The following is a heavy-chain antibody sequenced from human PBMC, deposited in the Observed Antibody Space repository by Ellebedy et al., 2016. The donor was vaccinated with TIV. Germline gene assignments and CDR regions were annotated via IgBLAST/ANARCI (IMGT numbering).Heavy chain of an antibody. Sequence: GESLKISCAASGFTFSSYSMNWVRQAPGKGLEWVSYISSSSSTIYYADSVKGRFTISRDNAKNSLYLQMNSLRAEDTAVYYCARWVYCSSTSCYFRAETYYYYMDVWGKGTTVTVSS. CDR1: GFTFSSYS. V-gene: IGHV3-48*01. CDR2: ISSSSSTI. CDR3: ARWVYCSSTSCYFRAETYYYYMDV. J-gene: IGHJ6*03. D-gene: IGHD2-2*01.